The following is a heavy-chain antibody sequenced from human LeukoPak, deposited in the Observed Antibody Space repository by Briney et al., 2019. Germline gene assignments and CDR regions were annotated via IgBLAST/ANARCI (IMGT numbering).Heavy chain of an antibody. CDR1: GGSFSGYY. Sequence: PSETLSLTCAVYGGSFSGYYWSLIRQPPGKGLEWIGEINHSGSTNYNPSLKSRVTISVDTSKNQFSLKLSSVTAADTAVYYCASSSRLLWSLGVWGQGTTVTVSS. V-gene: IGHV4-34*01. J-gene: IGHJ6*02. CDR2: INHSGST. CDR3: ASSSRLLWSLGV. D-gene: IGHD3-10*01.